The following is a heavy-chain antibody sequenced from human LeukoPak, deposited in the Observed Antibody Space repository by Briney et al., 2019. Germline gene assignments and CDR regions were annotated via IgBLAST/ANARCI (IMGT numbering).Heavy chain of an antibody. Sequence: ASVKVSCKASGYTFTSYGISWVRQAPGQGLEWMGWISAYNGNTNYAQKLQGRVTMTTDTSTSTAYMELRSLRSDDTAVYHCARSRRDGYNYYYWGQGTLVTVSS. V-gene: IGHV1-18*01. D-gene: IGHD5-24*01. CDR1: GYTFTSYG. CDR3: ARSRRDGYNYYY. CDR2: ISAYNGNT. J-gene: IGHJ4*02.